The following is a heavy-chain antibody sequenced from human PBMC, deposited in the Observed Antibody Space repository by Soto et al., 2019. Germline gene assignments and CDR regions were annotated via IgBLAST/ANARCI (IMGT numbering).Heavy chain of an antibody. CDR3: ARATEGAMASYFDY. CDR2: IYTSGST. CDR1: GGSISSYY. Sequence: PSETLSLTCTVSGGSISSYYWSWIRQPAGKGLEWIGRIYTSGSTNYNPSLKSRVTMSVDTSKNQFSLKLSSVTAADTAVYYCARATEGAMASYFDYWRQGTLVTVSS. D-gene: IGHD5-18*01. J-gene: IGHJ4*02. V-gene: IGHV4-4*07.